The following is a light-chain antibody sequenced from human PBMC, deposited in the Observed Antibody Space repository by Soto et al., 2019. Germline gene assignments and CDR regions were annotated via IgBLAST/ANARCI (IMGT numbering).Light chain of an antibody. CDR1: QSVSSN. V-gene: IGKV3-15*01. Sequence: EMVMTQSPATLSVSPGERATLSCRASQSVSSNLAWYQQKPCQAPRLLIYGASTRATGIPARFSGSGSGTEFTLTIRSLQSEDFAVYYCQQYNNWPGFGPGTKVDIK. CDR2: GAS. CDR3: QQYNNWPG. J-gene: IGKJ3*01.